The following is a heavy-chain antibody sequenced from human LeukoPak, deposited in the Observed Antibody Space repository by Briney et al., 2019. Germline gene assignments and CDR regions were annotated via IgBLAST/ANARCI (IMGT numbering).Heavy chain of an antibody. J-gene: IGHJ4*02. CDR1: GGSISSYY. D-gene: IGHD6-19*01. CDR3: ARGLSYRYSSGWYSPYYFDY. V-gene: IGHV4-59*12. Sequence: SSETLSLTCTVSGGSISSYYWSWIRQPPGKGLEWIGYIYYSGSTNYNPSLKSRVTISVDTSKNQFSLKLSSVTAADTAVYYCARGLSYRYSSGWYSPYYFDYWGQGTLVTVSS. CDR2: IYYSGST.